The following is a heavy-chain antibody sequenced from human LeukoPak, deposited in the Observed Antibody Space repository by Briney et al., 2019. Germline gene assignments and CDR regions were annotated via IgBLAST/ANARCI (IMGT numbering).Heavy chain of an antibody. J-gene: IGHJ4*02. CDR3: TTENGYSSGWYEFSPDY. Sequence: GGSLRLSCAASGFTFSNAWMGWVRQAPGKGLEWVGRIKSKTDGGTTDYAAPVKGRFTISRDDSKNTLYLQMNSLKTEDTAVYYCTTENGYSSGWYEFSPDYWGQGTLVTVSS. D-gene: IGHD6-19*01. CDR1: GFTFSNAW. V-gene: IGHV3-15*01. CDR2: IKSKTDGGTT.